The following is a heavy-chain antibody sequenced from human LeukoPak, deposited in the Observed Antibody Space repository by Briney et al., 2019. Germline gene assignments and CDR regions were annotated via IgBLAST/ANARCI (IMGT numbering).Heavy chain of an antibody. Sequence: PSENLSLTCAVSGYSISIAYYWGWIRQPPGKGLEWIGRIFRGGSTSYNPSLKSRLTMSMDTSKNQFSLRLTSVTAADTAVYYCARYDSRGSGSTQLEYWGQGILVTISS. CDR3: ARYDSRGSGSTQLEY. D-gene: IGHD3-3*01. J-gene: IGHJ4*02. CDR2: IFRGGST. CDR1: GYSISIAYY. V-gene: IGHV4-38-2*01.